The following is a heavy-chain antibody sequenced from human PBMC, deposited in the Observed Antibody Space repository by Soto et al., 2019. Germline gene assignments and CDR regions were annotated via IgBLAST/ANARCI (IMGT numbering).Heavy chain of an antibody. Sequence: SGPTLVNPTQTLTLTCTFSGFSLSTSGVGVGWIRQPPGKALEWLALIYWNDDKRYSPSLKSRVTITKDTSKNQVVLTMTNMDPVDTATYYCAHAARLRFIVYYYYRMDVWGQGTTVTVSS. V-gene: IGHV2-5*01. CDR2: IYWNDDK. CDR3: AHAARLRFIVYYYYRMDV. CDR1: GFSLSTSGVG. J-gene: IGHJ6*02. D-gene: IGHD5-12*01.